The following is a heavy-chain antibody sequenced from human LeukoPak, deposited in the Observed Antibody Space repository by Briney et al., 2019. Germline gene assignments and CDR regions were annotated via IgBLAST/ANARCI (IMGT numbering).Heavy chain of an antibody. Sequence: ASVKVSCKASGGTFSSYAISWVRQAPGQGLEWMGGIIPIFGTANYAQKFQGRVTITTDETTSTAYMELSSLRSEDTAVYYCARVDCSSTSCYMDVWGKGTTVTVPS. CDR1: GGTFSSYA. D-gene: IGHD2-2*01. J-gene: IGHJ6*03. CDR2: IIPIFGTA. CDR3: ARVDCSSTSCYMDV. V-gene: IGHV1-69*05.